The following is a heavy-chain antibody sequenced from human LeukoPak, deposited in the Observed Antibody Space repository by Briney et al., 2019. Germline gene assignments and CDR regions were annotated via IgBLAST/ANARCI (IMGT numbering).Heavy chain of an antibody. V-gene: IGHV4-61*02. CDR1: GGSLSRGSYF. Sequence: SETLSLTCTVSGGSLSRGSYFWGWIRQPAGKGLEWIGRFYTSATPNYNPSLKSRVTISVDTSRNQFSLKLSSVTAADTAVYYCARGGIPDYWGQGTLVTVSS. J-gene: IGHJ4*02. CDR2: FYTSATP. CDR3: ARGGIPDY. D-gene: IGHD2-21*01.